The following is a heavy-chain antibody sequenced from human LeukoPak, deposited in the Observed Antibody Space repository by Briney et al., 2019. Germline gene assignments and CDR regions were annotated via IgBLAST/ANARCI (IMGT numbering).Heavy chain of an antibody. CDR3: AKEVGSWYFDY. Sequence: GGSLRLSCAASGFTFSSYGVHWVRQAPGKGLEWVAVISYDGSNKYYADSVKGRFTISRDNSKNTLYLQMNSLRAEDTAVYYCAKEVGSWYFDYWGQGTLVTVSS. J-gene: IGHJ4*02. CDR1: GFTFSSYG. V-gene: IGHV3-30*18. D-gene: IGHD6-13*01. CDR2: ISYDGSNK.